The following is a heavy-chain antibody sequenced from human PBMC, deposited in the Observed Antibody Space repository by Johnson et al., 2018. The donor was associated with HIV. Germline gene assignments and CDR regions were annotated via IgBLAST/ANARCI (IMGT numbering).Heavy chain of an antibody. CDR1: GFTFSSYG. J-gene: IGHJ3*02. V-gene: IGHV3-33*01. D-gene: IGHD6-19*01. CDR2: IWYDGSNK. Sequence: QVQLVESGGGVVQPGRSLRLSCAASGFTFSSYGMHWVRQAPGKGLEWVAVIWYDGSNKYYADSVKGRFTISRDNSKNTLYLKMNSLRAEDTAVYYGARVSTQWLRVDAFDIWGQGTMVSVSS. CDR3: ARVSTQWLRVDAFDI.